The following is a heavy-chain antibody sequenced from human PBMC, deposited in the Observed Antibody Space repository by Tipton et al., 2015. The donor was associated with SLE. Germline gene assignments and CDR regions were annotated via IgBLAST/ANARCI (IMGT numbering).Heavy chain of an antibody. J-gene: IGHJ4*02. D-gene: IGHD2-2*01. Sequence: TLSLTCTVSGGSINTYYWAWVRQPAGKGLGWIGRIYTGGNTKYNPSLESRVSLSVDTSRGQFFLEVRSVTAADTAVYYCVVCSPSSCSYFDYWGQGALVTVSS. V-gene: IGHV4-4*07. CDR1: GGSINTYY. CDR3: VVCSPSSCSYFDY. CDR2: IYTGGNT.